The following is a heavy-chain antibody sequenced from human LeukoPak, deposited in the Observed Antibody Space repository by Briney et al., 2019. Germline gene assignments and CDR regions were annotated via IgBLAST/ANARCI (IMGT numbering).Heavy chain of an antibody. Sequence: GGSLRLSCAASGFTFSSYGMHWVRQAPGKGLEWVAFIHYDGSNKYYADSVRGRFTISRDNAKNTLYLQINSLRAEDTAVYYCATEMATNPAFDYWGQGTLVTVSS. D-gene: IGHD5-24*01. CDR1: GFTFSSYG. J-gene: IGHJ4*02. CDR3: ATEMATNPAFDY. V-gene: IGHV3-30*02. CDR2: IHYDGSNK.